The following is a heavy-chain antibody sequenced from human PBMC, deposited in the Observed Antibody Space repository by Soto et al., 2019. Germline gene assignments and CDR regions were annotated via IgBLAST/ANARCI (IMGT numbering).Heavy chain of an antibody. CDR3: APRHEPSPYNHPPIDI. CDR2: ISPGGVSP. V-gene: IGHV3-23*01. J-gene: IGHJ3*02. D-gene: IGHD1-20*01. CDR1: GFTFSSYA. Sequence: PGGSLRLSCAASGFTFSSYAMSWVRQAPGKGLEWVSAISPGGVSPYYADSVEGRFTISRDNSKDTLYLQMNSLRAEDTAVYFCAPRHEPSPYNHPPIDIRGQGTMVTVSS.